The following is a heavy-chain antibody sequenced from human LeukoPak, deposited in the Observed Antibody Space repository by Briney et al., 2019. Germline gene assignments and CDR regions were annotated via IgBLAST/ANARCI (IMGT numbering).Heavy chain of an antibody. CDR2: IYTSGNT. CDR1: GGSISSYY. D-gene: IGHD3-10*01. J-gene: IGHJ5*02. CDR3: ARDLHGSGTWDWFDP. Sequence: SETLSLTCTVSGGSISSYYWSWIRQPTGKGLEWIGRIYTSGNTNYNPSLKSRVTMSVDTSKNQFSLKLSSVTAADTAVYYCARDLHGSGTWDWFDPWGQGTLVTVSS. V-gene: IGHV4-4*07.